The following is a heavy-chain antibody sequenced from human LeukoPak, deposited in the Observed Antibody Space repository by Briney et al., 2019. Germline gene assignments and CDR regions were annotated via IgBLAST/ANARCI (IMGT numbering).Heavy chain of an antibody. CDR3: ARDTGSLGYYDSSIPFDY. V-gene: IGHV3-23*01. J-gene: IGHJ4*02. CDR2: ISGSAHKI. D-gene: IGHD3-22*01. Sequence: PGGSLRLSCVASGFTFSNYAMSWVRQAPEKGLDWVSVISGSAHKIRYADSVKGRFTISRDNSKNTLYLQMNSLRAEDTAVYYCARDTGSLGYYDSSIPFDYWGQGTLVTVSS. CDR1: GFTFSNYA.